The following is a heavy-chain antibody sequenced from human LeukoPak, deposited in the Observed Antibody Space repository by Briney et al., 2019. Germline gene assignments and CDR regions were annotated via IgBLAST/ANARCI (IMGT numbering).Heavy chain of an antibody. Sequence: GGSLRLSCAASGFTFNTYAMSWVRQAPGKGLEWVSAISTGGVNTYYADSVKGRFTISRDSAKNSLYLQMNSLRAEDTALYYCAKDINVMGLGILDYWGQGTLVTVSS. CDR1: GFTFNTYA. CDR3: AKDINVMGLGILDY. CDR2: ISTGGVNT. D-gene: IGHD7-27*01. J-gene: IGHJ4*02. V-gene: IGHV3-23*01.